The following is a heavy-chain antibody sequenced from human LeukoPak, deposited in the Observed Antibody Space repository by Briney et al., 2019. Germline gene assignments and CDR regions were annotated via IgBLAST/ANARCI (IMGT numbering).Heavy chain of an antibody. CDR3: AREKARLGMFDY. CDR2: ISAYNGNT. Sequence: ASVKVSCKASGYTFTSYYMHWVRQAPGQGLEWMGWISAYNGNTNYAQKLQGRVTMTTDTSTSTAYMELRSLRSDDTAVYYCAREKARLGMFDYWGQGTLVTVSS. J-gene: IGHJ4*02. CDR1: GYTFTSYY. V-gene: IGHV1-18*04. D-gene: IGHD7-27*01.